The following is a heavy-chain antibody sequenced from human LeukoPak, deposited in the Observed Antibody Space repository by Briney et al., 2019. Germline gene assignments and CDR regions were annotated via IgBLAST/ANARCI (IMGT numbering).Heavy chain of an antibody. CDR2: IYPGDSDT. J-gene: IGHJ4*02. D-gene: IGHD6-6*01. V-gene: IGHV5-51*01. Sequence: PGESLKISWQASGYSFTTYFIGRVRQMPGKGLEWIGIIYPGDSDTTYSPSFQGQVTISADKSISTAYLQWSSLKASDTAFYYCARARAYSTSSIYFDYWGQGALVTVSS. CDR3: ARARAYSTSSIYFDY. CDR1: GYSFTTYF.